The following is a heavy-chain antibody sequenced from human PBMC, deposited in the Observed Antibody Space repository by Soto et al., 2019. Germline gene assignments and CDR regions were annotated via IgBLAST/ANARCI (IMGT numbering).Heavy chain of an antibody. CDR2: ISAYNGNT. CDR3: AKLYYYDSSGPGDAFDI. J-gene: IGHJ3*02. Sequence: ASVKVSCKASGYTFTSYGISWVRQAPGQGLEWMGWISAYNGNTNYAQKLQGRVTMTTDTSTSTAYKEMRSLRSDDTSVYYCAKLYYYDSSGPGDAFDIWGQGTMVTVSS. V-gene: IGHV1-18*01. D-gene: IGHD3-22*01. CDR1: GYTFTSYG.